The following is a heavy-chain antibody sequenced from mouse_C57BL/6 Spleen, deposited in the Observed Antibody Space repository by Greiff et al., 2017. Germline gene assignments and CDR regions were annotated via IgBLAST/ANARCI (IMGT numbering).Heavy chain of an antibody. V-gene: IGHV2-3*01. CDR3: AKEGFPRHCDY. Sequence: VQLQESGPGLVAPSQSLSITCTVSGFSLPSYGVSWVRQPPGKGLGWLGVIWGDGSTNYHSALIFRLGISKDNSKSQVLLKLNSLQTDDTAAYYCAKEGFPRHCDYWGQGTTLTVAS. CDR1: GFSLPSYG. D-gene: IGHD1-2*01. J-gene: IGHJ2*01. CDR2: IWGDGST.